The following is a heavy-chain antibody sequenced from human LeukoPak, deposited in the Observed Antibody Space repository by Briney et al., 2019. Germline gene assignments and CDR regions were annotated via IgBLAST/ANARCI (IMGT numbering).Heavy chain of an antibody. CDR1: GFTVSSNF. Sequence: GGSLRLSCAASGFTVSSNFMSWVRQAPGKGLEWVAGISDSGGRTNYADSVKGRFTISRDNPKNTLYLQMNSLRAEDTAVYFCAKRGVVIRVILIGFHKEAYYFDSWGQGALVTVSS. CDR3: AKRGVVIRVILIGFHKEAYYFDS. D-gene: IGHD3-9*01. J-gene: IGHJ4*02. CDR2: ISDSGGRT. V-gene: IGHV3-23*01.